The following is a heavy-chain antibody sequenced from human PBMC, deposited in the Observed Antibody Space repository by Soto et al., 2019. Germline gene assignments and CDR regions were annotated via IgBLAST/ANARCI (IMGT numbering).Heavy chain of an antibody. J-gene: IGHJ5*02. D-gene: IGHD3-3*01. CDR1: GYTFTGYY. V-gene: IGHV1-2*04. CDR3: AREYYDFWSGYYAEIPGSNWFDP. Sequence: QVQLVQSGAEVKKPGASVKVSCKASGYTFTGYYMHWVRQAPGQGLEWMGWINPNSGGTNYAQKFKGWVTVTRDTSISTAYMELSRLRSDDTAVYYCAREYYDFWSGYYAEIPGSNWFDPWGQGTLVTVSS. CDR2: INPNSGGT.